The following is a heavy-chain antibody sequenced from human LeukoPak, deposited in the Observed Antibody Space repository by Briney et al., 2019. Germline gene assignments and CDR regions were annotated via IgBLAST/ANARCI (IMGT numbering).Heavy chain of an antibody. V-gene: IGHV4-39*01. D-gene: IGHD3-22*01. CDR2: IYYSGST. Sequence: SETLSLTCTVSGGSISSSSYYWGWIRQPPRKGLEWIGSIYYSGSTYYNPSLKSRVTISVDTSKNQFSLKLSSVTAADTAVYYCARSMIVVVPDYWGQGTLVTVSS. CDR3: ARSMIVVVPDY. J-gene: IGHJ4*02. CDR1: GGSISSSSYY.